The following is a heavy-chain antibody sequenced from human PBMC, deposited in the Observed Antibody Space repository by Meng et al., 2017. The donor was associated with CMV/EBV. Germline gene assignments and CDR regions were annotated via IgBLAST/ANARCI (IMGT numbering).Heavy chain of an antibody. D-gene: IGHD3-10*01. Sequence: SETLSLTCTVSGGSISSNYWSWIRQPPGKGLEWIGYIYHSGSTHYNPSLKSRVTISIDASKTQFSLKVRSVTAADTAVYYCARDVRPYGAGSYVDNWGQGTLVTVSS. J-gene: IGHJ4*02. CDR3: ARDVRPYGAGSYVDN. CDR2: IYHSGST. CDR1: GGSISSNY. V-gene: IGHV4-59*01.